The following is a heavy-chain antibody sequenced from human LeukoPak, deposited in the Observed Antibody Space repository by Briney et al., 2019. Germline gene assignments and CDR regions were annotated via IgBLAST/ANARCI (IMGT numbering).Heavy chain of an antibody. CDR1: GFTFSSYS. J-gene: IGHJ2*01. Sequence: GGSLRLSCAASGFTFSSYSMNWVRQAPGKGLEWVSSISSSSSCIYYADSVKGRFTISRDNAKNSLYLQMNSLRAEDTAVYYCARDGCSSTSCRGYFDLWGRGTLVTVSS. CDR2: ISSSSSCI. CDR3: ARDGCSSTSCRGYFDL. D-gene: IGHD2-2*01. V-gene: IGHV3-21*01.